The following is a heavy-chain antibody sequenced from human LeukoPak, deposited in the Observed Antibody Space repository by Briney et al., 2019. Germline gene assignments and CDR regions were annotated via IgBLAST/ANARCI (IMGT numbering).Heavy chain of an antibody. CDR1: GFTFSSYA. CDR2: ISGSGDST. Sequence: QPGGSLRISCAASGFTFSSYAMSWVRQAPGMGLEWASGISGSGDSTYYADSVKGRFTISRDKSKNTLYLQMNSLRAEDTAVYYCAKDGSSNLYGWFDPWGQGTLVTVSS. J-gene: IGHJ5*02. V-gene: IGHV3-23*01. D-gene: IGHD6-13*01. CDR3: AKDGSSNLYGWFDP.